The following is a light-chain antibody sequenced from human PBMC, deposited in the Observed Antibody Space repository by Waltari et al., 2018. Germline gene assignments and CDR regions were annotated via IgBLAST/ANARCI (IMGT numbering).Light chain of an antibody. J-gene: IGLJ3*02. CDR1: NSNIGNNA. CDR3: ATWDDTLSGWV. Sequence: QSVLTQPPSVSGVPRQRVTIACSGRNSNIGNNAVAWYQKIPGRAPKLLIYYNDLLSSGVSDRFSGSKSGSSASLAISGLQSEDEADYYCATWDDTLSGWVFGGGTKLTVL. V-gene: IGLV1-36*01. CDR2: YND.